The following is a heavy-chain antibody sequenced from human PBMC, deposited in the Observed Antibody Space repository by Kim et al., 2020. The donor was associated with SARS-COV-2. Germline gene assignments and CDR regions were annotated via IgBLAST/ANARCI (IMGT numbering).Heavy chain of an antibody. V-gene: IGHV3-73*01. J-gene: IGHJ3*02. Sequence: SVKGRLTRSRDDSRNTAYLEMNGLKTEDTAVYYCTRIPATALAFWDAFDIWGQGTMVTVSS. D-gene: IGHD3-3*02. CDR3: TRIPATALAFWDAFDI.